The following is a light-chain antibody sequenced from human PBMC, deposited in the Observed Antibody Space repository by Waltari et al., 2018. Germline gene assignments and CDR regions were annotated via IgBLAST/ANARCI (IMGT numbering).Light chain of an antibody. CDR3: FSYADGRSLV. CDR2: EGP. J-gene: IGLJ2*01. V-gene: IGLV2-23*01. Sequence: QSALTQPASVSGSPGQSITISCTGSSTDLGSSTLVSWYQHHPDKAPKLLIYEGPERPSGISHRFSGSKSGNTASLTISTLQAEDEADYYCFSYADGRSLVFGGGTKLTVL. CDR1: STDLGSSTL.